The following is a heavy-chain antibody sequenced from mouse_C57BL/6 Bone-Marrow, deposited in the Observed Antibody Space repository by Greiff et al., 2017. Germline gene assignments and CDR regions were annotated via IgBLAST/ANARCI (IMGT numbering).Heavy chain of an antibody. J-gene: IGHJ1*01. V-gene: IGHV1-69*02. D-gene: IGHD1-1*01. CDR1: GYTFTRYW. CDR2: IYPSDSYT. CDR3: TRYTTVVAEDWYFDV. Sequence: QVQLQQPGAELVRPGASVKLSCKASGYTFTRYWINWVKQRPGQGLEWIGNIYPSDSYTNYNQKFKDKATLTVDKSSSTASMQLSSRTSEDAAVYYCTRYTTVVAEDWYFDVWGAGTTVTGSS.